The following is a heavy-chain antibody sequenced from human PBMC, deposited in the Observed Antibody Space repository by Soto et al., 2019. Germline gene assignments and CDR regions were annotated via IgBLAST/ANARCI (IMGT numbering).Heavy chain of an antibody. J-gene: IGHJ2*01. CDR2: ISYDGSNK. CDR3: ARDPLGGTAMVLWAFEL. D-gene: IGHD5-18*01. V-gene: IGHV3-30-3*01. CDR1: GFTFNNYA. Sequence: PGGSLRLSCAASGFTFNNYAMHWVRQAPGKGLEWVALISYDGSNKYYADSVKGRFTISRDNSKNTLYLQMNSLRAEDTAVYYCARDPLGGTAMVLWAFELGRRGTLVTAS.